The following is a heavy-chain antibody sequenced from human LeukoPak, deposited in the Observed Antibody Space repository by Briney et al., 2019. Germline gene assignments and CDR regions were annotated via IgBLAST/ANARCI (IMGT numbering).Heavy chain of an antibody. Sequence: LPGGPLRLSCAISGFTVSSNYMSWVRQAPGKGLRWVSVIYNGGITDYAYSVKGRFTISRHNSKNTLHLQMNTLRAEDTAVYYCARVVIRPYYFDYWGQGTLVTVSS. D-gene: IGHD4-23*01. CDR3: ARVVIRPYYFDY. V-gene: IGHV3-66*01. CDR1: GFTVSSNY. CDR2: IYNGGIT. J-gene: IGHJ4*02.